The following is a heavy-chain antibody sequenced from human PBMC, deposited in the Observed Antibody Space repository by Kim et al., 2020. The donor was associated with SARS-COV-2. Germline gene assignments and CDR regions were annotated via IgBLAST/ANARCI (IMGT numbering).Heavy chain of an antibody. D-gene: IGHD2-21*01. CDR2: ISSSSSYI. J-gene: IGHJ6*02. V-gene: IGHV3-21*01. CDR3: ARDSSMFYYGMDV. CDR1: GFTFSSYS. Sequence: GGSLRLSCAASGFTFSSYSMNWVRQAPGKGLEWVSSISSSSSYIYYADSVKGRFTISRDNAKNSLYLQMNSLRAEDTAVYYCARDSSMFYYGMDVWGQGTTVTVSS.